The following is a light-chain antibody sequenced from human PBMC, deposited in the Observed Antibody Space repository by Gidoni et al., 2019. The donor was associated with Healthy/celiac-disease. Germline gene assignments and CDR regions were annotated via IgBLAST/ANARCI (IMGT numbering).Light chain of an antibody. V-gene: IGKV1-33*01. CDR1: QDISNS. CDR3: QQYDNLPLT. Sequence: DIQMPQSPSSLSASVGDRVTITCQASQDISNSLNWYQHKPGKAPKLLIYDASHLATRVPSRFSGSGSGTDFTFTISSLQPEDIATYYCQQYDNLPLTFGGXTKVEIK. CDR2: DAS. J-gene: IGKJ4*01.